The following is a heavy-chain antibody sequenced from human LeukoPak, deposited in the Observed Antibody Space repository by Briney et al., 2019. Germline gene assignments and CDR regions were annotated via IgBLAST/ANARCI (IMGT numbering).Heavy chain of an antibody. CDR1: GGSFSGYY. CDR3: ARGGKQWLANDY. V-gene: IGHV4-34*01. CDR2: INHSGST. Sequence: SETLSLTCAVYGGSFSGYYWSWIRQPPGKGLEWIGEINHSGSTNYNPSLKSRVTISVDTSKNQFSLKLSSVTAADTAVYYCARGGKQWLANDYWRQGTLVTVSS. J-gene: IGHJ4*02. D-gene: IGHD6-19*01.